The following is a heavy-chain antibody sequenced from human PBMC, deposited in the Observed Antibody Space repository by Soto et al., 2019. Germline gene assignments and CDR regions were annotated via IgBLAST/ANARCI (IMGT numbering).Heavy chain of an antibody. CDR2: IYYSGST. CDR3: ARGLVEWRYYYTVYYYGMDV. J-gene: IGHJ6*02. D-gene: IGHD3-3*01. Sequence: QVQLQESGPGLVKPSQTLSLACSVSGDSISNGGYYWSWIRQPPGKGLEWIGYIYYSGSTYYNPSLKSRLTISVDTSENQFSLKLTSVTAADTAVYYCARGLVEWRYYYTVYYYGMDVWGQGTTVTVSS. CDR1: GDSISNGGYY. V-gene: IGHV4-31*03.